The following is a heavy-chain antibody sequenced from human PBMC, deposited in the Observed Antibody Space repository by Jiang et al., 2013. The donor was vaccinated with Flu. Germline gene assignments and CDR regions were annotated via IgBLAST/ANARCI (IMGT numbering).Heavy chain of an antibody. CDR2: ISYIGST. CDR3: ARIAAAGIDY. CDR1: GGSISDSY. Sequence: PGLVKPPETLSLTCTVSGGSISDSYWSWIRQSPGKGLECIGYISYIGSTNYNPSLKSRVTISVGTSKNQFSLKLTSVTAADTAVYYCARIAAAGIDYWGQGTLVTVSS. J-gene: IGHJ4*02. V-gene: IGHV4-59*01. D-gene: IGHD6-13*01.